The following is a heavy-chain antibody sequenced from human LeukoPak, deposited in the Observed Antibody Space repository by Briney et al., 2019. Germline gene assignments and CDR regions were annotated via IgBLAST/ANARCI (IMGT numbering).Heavy chain of an antibody. J-gene: IGHJ6*03. CDR2: ISDYNGNT. CDR3: ARDRYSGSYYMDV. D-gene: IGHD1-26*01. V-gene: IGHV1-18*01. Sequence: AAVTVSCKASGYTFNTYGISWVRQAPGQGLEWMGWISDYNGNTRYAQNFQGRVTMTTDTSTSTAYMDLRSLRSDDTAVYYCARDRYSGSYYMDVWGKGTTVTFSS. CDR1: GYTFNTYG.